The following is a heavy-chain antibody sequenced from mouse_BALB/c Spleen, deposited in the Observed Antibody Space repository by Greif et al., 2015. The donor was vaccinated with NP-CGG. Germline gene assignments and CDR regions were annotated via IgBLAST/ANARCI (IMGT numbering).Heavy chain of an antibody. CDR3: NAVTTATGFAY. CDR1: GSNIKDYY. D-gene: IGHD1-2*01. CDR2: IDPENGDT. V-gene: IGHV14-4*02. Sequence: EVQLQQSGAELVRSGASVKLSCTASGSNIKDYYMHWVKQRPEQGLEWIGWIDPENGDTEYAPKFQGKATMTADTSSNTAYLQLSSLTSEDTAVYYCNAVTTATGFAYWGQGTLVTVSA. J-gene: IGHJ3*01.